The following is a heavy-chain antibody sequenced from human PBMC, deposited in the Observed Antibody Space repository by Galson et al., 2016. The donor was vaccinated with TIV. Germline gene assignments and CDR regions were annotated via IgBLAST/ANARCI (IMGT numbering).Heavy chain of an antibody. CDR3: VNIQKTNTYDS. D-gene: IGHD2-15*01. CDR2: IIPLSHTP. J-gene: IGHJ4*02. V-gene: IGHV1-69*06. CDR1: GGTLTSYA. Sequence: SLKVSCKASGGTLTSYAINWVRQAPGQGLEWMGGIIPLSHTPNYAQKYHDRITIVADKSTGTAYMELRRLTSEDTAVYYCVNIQKTNTYDSWGRGTLVTVSS.